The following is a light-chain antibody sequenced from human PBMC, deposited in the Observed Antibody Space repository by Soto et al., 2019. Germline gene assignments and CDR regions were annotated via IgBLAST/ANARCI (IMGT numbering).Light chain of an antibody. V-gene: IGKV2-28*01. J-gene: IGKJ4*01. CDR2: VRS. Sequence: ENVLTQSPLSMPVTPGEPASISCRSSQNLLHSNGYNYLNWYLQKPGQSPQLLIYVRSNRASGVPDRLGGSGSGTDFTMTINRVESQYVGLYFCVQGTATRCDFGSGTTGDI. CDR3: VQGTATRCD. CDR1: QNLLHSNGYNY.